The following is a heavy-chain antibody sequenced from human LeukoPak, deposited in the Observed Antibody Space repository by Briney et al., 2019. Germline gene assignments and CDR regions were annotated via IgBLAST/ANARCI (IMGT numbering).Heavy chain of an antibody. CDR1: GYTFTSYY. CDR2: INPSGGST. D-gene: IGHD3-3*01. J-gene: IGHJ4*02. CDR3: ASSPVFGVVSPYYFDY. Sequence: ASVKVSCKASGYTFTSYYMHWVRQAPGQGLEWMGIINPSGGSTSYAQKFQGRVTMTRDTSTSTVYMELSSLRAEDTAVYYCASSPVFGVVSPYYFDYWGQGTLVTVSS. V-gene: IGHV1-46*01.